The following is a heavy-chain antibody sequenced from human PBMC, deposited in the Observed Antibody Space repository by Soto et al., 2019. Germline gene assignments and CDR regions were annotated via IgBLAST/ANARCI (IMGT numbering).Heavy chain of an antibody. CDR1: GGTFSSYA. V-gene: IGHV1-69*13. D-gene: IGHD5-12*01. Sequence: GASVKVSCKASGGTFSSYAISWVRQAPGQGLEWMGGIIPIFGTANYAQKFQGRVTITADESTSTAYMELSSLRSEGTAVYYCARVSTDIVATIPGVSFDYWGQGTRVTVSS. CDR3: ARVSTDIVATIPGVSFDY. J-gene: IGHJ4*02. CDR2: IIPIFGTA.